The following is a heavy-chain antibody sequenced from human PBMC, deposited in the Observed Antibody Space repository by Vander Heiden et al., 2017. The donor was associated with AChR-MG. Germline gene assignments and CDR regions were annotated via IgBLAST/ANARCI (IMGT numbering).Heavy chain of an antibody. CDR3: AREWELDY. CDR2: IYSGGST. Sequence: EVQLVESGGGLVQPGGSLRLSCAASGFTVSGNYMSWVRQAPGKGLECVSIIYSGGSTYYADSVKGRFTISRDNSKNTVYLQMNSLRAEDTAVYYCAREWELDYWGQGTLVTVSS. CDR1: GFTVSGNY. V-gene: IGHV3-66*01. J-gene: IGHJ4*02. D-gene: IGHD1-26*01.